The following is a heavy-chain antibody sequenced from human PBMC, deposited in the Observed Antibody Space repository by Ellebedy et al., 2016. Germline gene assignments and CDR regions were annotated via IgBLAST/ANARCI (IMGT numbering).Heavy chain of an antibody. CDR1: GFTFSDYY. V-gene: IGHV3-11*01. Sequence: GESLKISXAASGFTFSDYYMSWIRQAPGKGLEWVSYISSSGSTIYYADSVKGRFTISRDNAKNSLYLKMNSLRAEETAVYYCARNAGLGKAYYFDYWGQGTLVTVSS. CDR2: ISSSGSTI. J-gene: IGHJ4*02. D-gene: IGHD1-14*01. CDR3: ARNAGLGKAYYFDY.